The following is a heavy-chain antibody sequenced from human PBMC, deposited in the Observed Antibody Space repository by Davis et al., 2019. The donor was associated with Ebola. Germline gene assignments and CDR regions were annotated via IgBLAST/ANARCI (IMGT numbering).Heavy chain of an antibody. CDR3: ARQGGKITAAANFDY. Sequence: ASVKVSCKASGGTFSSYAISWVRQAPGQRLEWMGWINTGNGNTKYSQKFQDRVTITRDTSASTAYMELSSLRSEDTAVYYCARQGGKITAAANFDYWGQGTLVTVSS. D-gene: IGHD6-13*01. CDR1: GGTFSSYA. V-gene: IGHV1-3*04. CDR2: INTGNGNT. J-gene: IGHJ4*02.